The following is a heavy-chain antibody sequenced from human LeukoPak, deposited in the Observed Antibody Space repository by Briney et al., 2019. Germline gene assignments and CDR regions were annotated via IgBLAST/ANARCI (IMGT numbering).Heavy chain of an antibody. V-gene: IGHV4-39*07. J-gene: IGHJ5*02. CDR2: IYYSGST. CDR1: GGSISSSSYY. D-gene: IGHD5-18*01. Sequence: SETLSLTCTVSGGSISSSSYYWGWIRQPPGKGLEWIGSIYYSGSTYYNPSLKSRVTISVDTSKNQFSLKLSSVTAADTAVYYCARCDTAMTFDPWGQGTLVTVSS. CDR3: ARCDTAMTFDP.